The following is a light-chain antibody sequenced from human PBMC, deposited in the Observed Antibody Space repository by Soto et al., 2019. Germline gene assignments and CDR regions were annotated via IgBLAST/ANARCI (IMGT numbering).Light chain of an antibody. V-gene: IGLV2-14*01. Sequence: SSLTQPACVSGSPGPSITISSPGTSVDGGCDNYASWYQRHPGKAPKFMIYDVSNRPSGVSNRFSGSKSGNTASLTISGLQAEDEADYYCSSYTTSNNRQIVFGTGTKVTGL. CDR3: SSYTTSNNRQIV. CDR2: DVS. CDR1: SVDGGCDNY. J-gene: IGLJ1*01.